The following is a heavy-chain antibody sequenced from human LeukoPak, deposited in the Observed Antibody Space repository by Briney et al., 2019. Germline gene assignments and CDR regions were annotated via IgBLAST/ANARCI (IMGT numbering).Heavy chain of an antibody. CDR1: GGSISTYY. CDR3: ARGVVGATRGLVDY. V-gene: IGHV4-34*01. Sequence: SETLSLTCTVSGGSISTYYWSWIRQPPGKGLEWIGEINHSGSTNYNPSLKSRVTISVDTSKNQFSLKLSSVTAADTAVYYCARGVVGATRGLVDYWGQGTLVTVSS. J-gene: IGHJ4*02. CDR2: INHSGST. D-gene: IGHD1-26*01.